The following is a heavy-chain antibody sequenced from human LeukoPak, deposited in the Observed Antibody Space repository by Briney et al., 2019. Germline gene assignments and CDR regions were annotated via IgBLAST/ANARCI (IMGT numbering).Heavy chain of an antibody. CDR3: ARAITSSSGWYAEAFDI. CDR2: IYTSGST. V-gene: IGHV4-4*07. Sequence: SETLSLTCTVSGRSIRSYYRLWIRQPAGKGLEWIGRIYTSGSTNYNPSLKSRVTMSVDTSKSQFYLKLSSLTAADTAVYYCARAITSSSGWYAEAFDIWGQGTMVTVSS. CDR1: GRSIRSYY. D-gene: IGHD6-19*01. J-gene: IGHJ3*02.